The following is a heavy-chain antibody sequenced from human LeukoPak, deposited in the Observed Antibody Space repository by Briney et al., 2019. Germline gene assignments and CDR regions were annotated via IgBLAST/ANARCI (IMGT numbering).Heavy chain of an antibody. CDR2: ISGSGGST. CDR1: GFTFSSYA. Sequence: PGGSLRLSCAASGFTFSSYAMSWVRQAPGKGLEWVSAISGSGGSTYYADSVKGRFTISRDNSKNTLYLQMNSLRAEDTAVYYCAKDRDSSGWLPHDAFDIWGQGTMVTVSS. D-gene: IGHD6-19*01. CDR3: AKDRDSSGWLPHDAFDI. V-gene: IGHV3-23*01. J-gene: IGHJ3*02.